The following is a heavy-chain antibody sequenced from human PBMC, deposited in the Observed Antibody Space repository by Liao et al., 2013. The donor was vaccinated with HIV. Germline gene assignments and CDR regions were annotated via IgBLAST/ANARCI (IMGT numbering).Heavy chain of an antibody. J-gene: IGHJ4*02. CDR2: IYYSGST. V-gene: IGHV4-59*01. CDR3: ARGGNWGPFNY. CDR1: GGSISNYY. Sequence: QVQLQESGPELVKPSETLSLTCIVSGGSISNYYWSWIRQPPGKGLEWIGYIYYSGSTNYNPSLKSRVTISIDTSKTQFSLNLSSVTAADTAVYYCARGGNWGPFNYWGQGTLVTVSP. D-gene: IGHD7-27*01.